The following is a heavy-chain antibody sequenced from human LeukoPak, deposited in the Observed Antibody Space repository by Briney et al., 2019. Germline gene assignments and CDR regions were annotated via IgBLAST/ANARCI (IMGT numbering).Heavy chain of an antibody. J-gene: IGHJ4*02. CDR1: GGSIGGYY. CDR2: IYSSGST. D-gene: IGHD6-13*01. CDR3: ARHGAAAAQADY. V-gene: IGHV4-59*08. Sequence: SETLSLTCTVSGGSIGGYYWSWIRQPPGKGLEWIGYIYSSGSTNYNPSLKSRVTISVDTSKNQFSLKLSSVTAADTAVYYCARHGAAAAQADYWGQGTLVTVSS.